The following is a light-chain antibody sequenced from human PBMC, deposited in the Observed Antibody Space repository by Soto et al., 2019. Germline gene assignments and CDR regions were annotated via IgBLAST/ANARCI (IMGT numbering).Light chain of an antibody. J-gene: IGKJ4*01. Sequence: DIVMTQSPDSLAVSLGERATINCKSSQSILYRSNNKNYLAWYQQKPGQPPKLLIYWASTRESGVPDRFSGGGSGKEFTLTISTLQAEDVAFYYCQQSYTPPPPFGGGTKVDIK. V-gene: IGKV4-1*01. CDR2: WAS. CDR1: QSILYRSNNKNY. CDR3: QQSYTPPPP.